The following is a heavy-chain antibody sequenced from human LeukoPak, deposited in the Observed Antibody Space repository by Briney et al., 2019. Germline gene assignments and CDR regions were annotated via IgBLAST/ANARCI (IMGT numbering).Heavy chain of an antibody. Sequence: EASVKVSCKASGGTFSSYAISWVRQAPGQGLEWMGGIIPIFGRANYAQKFQGRVTITTDESTSTAYMELSSLRSEDTAVYYCARGTGYSYGLDYWGQGTLVTVSS. J-gene: IGHJ4*02. CDR1: GGTFSSYA. CDR2: IIPIFGRA. V-gene: IGHV1-69*05. D-gene: IGHD5-18*01. CDR3: ARGTGYSYGLDY.